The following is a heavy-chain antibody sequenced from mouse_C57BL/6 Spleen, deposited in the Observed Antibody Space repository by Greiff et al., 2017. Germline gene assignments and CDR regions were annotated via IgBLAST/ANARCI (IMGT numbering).Heavy chain of an antibody. V-gene: IGHV1-53*01. D-gene: IGHD1-1*01. Sequence: QVQLQQPGTELVKPGASVKLSCKASGYTFTSYWMHWVKQRPGQGLEWIGNINPSNGGTNYNEKFKSKATLTVDKSSSTAYMQLSSLTSEDSAVYYCAGGALYYYGSSYGGYYAMDYWGQGTSVTVSS. CDR1: GYTFTSYW. CDR2: INPSNGGT. CDR3: AGGALYYYGSSYGGYYAMDY. J-gene: IGHJ4*01.